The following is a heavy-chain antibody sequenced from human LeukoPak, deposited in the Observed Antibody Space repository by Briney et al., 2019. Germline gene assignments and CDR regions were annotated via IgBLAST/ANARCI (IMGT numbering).Heavy chain of an antibody. J-gene: IGHJ4*02. Sequence: SETLSLTCAVCGGSFSGYYWSWIRQPPGKGLEWIGEINHSGSTNYNPSLKSRVTISVDTSKNQFSLKLSSVTAADTAVYYCAREPWGGSNWGQGTLVTVSS. D-gene: IGHD3-16*01. CDR1: GGSFSGYY. V-gene: IGHV4-34*01. CDR3: AREPWGGSN. CDR2: INHSGST.